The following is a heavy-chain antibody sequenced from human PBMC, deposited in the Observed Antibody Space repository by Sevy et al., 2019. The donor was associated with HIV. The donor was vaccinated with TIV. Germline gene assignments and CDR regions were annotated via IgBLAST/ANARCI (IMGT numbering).Heavy chain of an antibody. CDR1: GFTFSSYA. CDR2: ISGGSRNI. V-gene: IGHV3-48*01. CDR3: ARDYDVLTGLLDY. D-gene: IGHD3-9*01. Sequence: GGSLRLSCAASGFTFSSYAMSWVRQAPGKGLEWVSFISGGSRNIYYADSVKGRFTISRDNAKNSLFLQMNSLRAEDTAVYYCARDYDVLTGLLDYWGQGTLVTVSS. J-gene: IGHJ4*02.